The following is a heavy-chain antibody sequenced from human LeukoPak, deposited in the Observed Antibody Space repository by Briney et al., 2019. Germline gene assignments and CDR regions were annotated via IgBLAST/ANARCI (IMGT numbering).Heavy chain of an antibody. D-gene: IGHD1-26*01. V-gene: IGHV3-23*01. Sequence: GGSLRLSCAASGFTFSSYAMSWVRQAPGKGLEGVSVISGSGDNTYYADSVKGRFTISRDNSKNTLYLQMNSLRAEDTAVYYCAKDHVEGAVSIFDYWGQGTLVTVSS. CDR2: ISGSGDNT. CDR3: AKDHVEGAVSIFDY. J-gene: IGHJ4*02. CDR1: GFTFSSYA.